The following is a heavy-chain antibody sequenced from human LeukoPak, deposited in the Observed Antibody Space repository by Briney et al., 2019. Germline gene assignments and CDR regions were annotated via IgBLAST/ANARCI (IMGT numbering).Heavy chain of an antibody. CDR2: IYYSGIT. CDR1: GGSIRNYH. V-gene: IGHV4-59*08. CDR3: ARHEGGGWFDP. D-gene: IGHD3-10*01. J-gene: IGHJ5*02. Sequence: PSETPALTRTVSGGSIRNYHSSRIPQSPGKKLEGAGFIYYSGITNYNPSLKSPVNISLDTSKHQFSLKLNSVTATDTAVYHCARHEGGGWFDPWGQGTLVTVSS.